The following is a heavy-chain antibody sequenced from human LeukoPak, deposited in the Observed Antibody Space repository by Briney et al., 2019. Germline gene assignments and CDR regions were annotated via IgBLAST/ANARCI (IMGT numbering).Heavy chain of an antibody. CDR1: EITLSNYG. CDR3: AKRGVVIRVILVGFHKEAYYFDS. V-gene: IGHV3-23*01. D-gene: IGHD3-22*01. J-gene: IGHJ4*02. CDR2: ISDSAGRT. Sequence: GGSLRLSCAVSEITLSNYGMSWVRQAPGKGLEWVAGISDSAGRTNYADSVKGRFTISRDNSKNTLYLQMKSLRAEDTAVYFCAKRGVVIRVILVGFHKEAYYFDSWGQGALVTVSS.